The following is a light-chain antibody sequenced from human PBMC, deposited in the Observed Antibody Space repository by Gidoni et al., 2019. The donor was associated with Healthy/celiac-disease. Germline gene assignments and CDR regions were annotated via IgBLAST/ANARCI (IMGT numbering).Light chain of an antibody. Sequence: QSVLTQPPSVSGAPGQRVTISCTWRSSNIGAGYDVHWYQQLPGTAPKLLIYGNSNRPSGVPDRFSGAKSGTSASLAITGLQAEDEADYYCQSYDSSLSRVFGGGTKLTVL. CDR3: QSYDSSLSRV. CDR2: GNS. V-gene: IGLV1-40*01. J-gene: IGLJ2*01. CDR1: SSNIGAGYD.